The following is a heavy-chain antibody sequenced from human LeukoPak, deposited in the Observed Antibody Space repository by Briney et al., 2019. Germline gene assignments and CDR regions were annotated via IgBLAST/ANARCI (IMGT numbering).Heavy chain of an antibody. V-gene: IGHV3-7*04. CDR3: ARDLGCSQFDY. Sequence: GGSLRLSCAASGFTFSTYWMSWVRQAPGKGLEWVANMNQDGSEINYVDSVKGRFTISRDNAKNSLYLQMNSLRAEDTAVYHCARDLGCSQFDYWGQGTLVTVSS. CDR1: GFTFSTYW. CDR2: MNQDGSEI. D-gene: IGHD1-26*01. J-gene: IGHJ4*02.